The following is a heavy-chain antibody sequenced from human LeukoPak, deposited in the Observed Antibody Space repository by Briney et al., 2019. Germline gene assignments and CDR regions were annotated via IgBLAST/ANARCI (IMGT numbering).Heavy chain of an antibody. D-gene: IGHD5-12*01. CDR1: GGSFSSYY. V-gene: IGHV4-34*01. CDR3: ARVEDSGYDYRGWFDP. CDR2: INYSGST. Sequence: PSETLSLTCAVYGGSFSSYYWGWIRQPPGKGLECIGTINYSGSTNHNPSLKSRVTISVDTSKNQFSLKVSSVTAADTAVYYCARVEDSGYDYRGWFDPWGQGTLVTVSS. J-gene: IGHJ5*02.